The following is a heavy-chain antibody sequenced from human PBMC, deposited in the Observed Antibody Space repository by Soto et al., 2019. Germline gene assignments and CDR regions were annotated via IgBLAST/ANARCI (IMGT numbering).Heavy chain of an antibody. D-gene: IGHD1-26*01. V-gene: IGHV4-4*02. CDR3: ARGGIVGAPFDY. CDR2: IYHSGST. J-gene: IGHJ4*02. CDR1: CGSISSSNW. Sequence: SETLSLTCAGSCGSISSSNWWGWVRQPPGKGLEWIGEIYHSGSTNYNPSLKSRVTISVDKSKNQFSLKLSSVTAADTAVYYCARGGIVGAPFDYWGQGTLVTVSS.